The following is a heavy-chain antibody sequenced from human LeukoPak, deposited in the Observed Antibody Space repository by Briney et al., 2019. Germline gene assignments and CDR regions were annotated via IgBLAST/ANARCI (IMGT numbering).Heavy chain of an antibody. J-gene: IGHJ4*02. V-gene: IGHV3-11*04. CDR1: GFTVSTNY. D-gene: IGHD3-22*01. CDR2: IGTSGGAI. Sequence: NPGGSLRLSCAASGFTVSTNYMSWVRQAPGKGPEWVSYIGTSGGAIYYADSVKGRFTISRDNAKNSLYLQMNSLRGEDTAVYYCPRRGYDSSGYYLDWGGQGTLVTVSS. CDR3: PRRGYDSSGYYLDW.